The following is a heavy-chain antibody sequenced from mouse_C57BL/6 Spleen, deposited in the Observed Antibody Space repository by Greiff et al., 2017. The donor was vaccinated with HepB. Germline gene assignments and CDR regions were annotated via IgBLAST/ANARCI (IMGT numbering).Heavy chain of an antibody. CDR1: GYTFTDYY. D-gene: IGHD2-2*01. V-gene: IGHV1-26*01. CDR2: INPNNGGT. J-gene: IGHJ3*01. CDR3: ARWGGYDVAY. Sequence: VQLQQSGPELVKPGASVKISCKASGYTFTDYYMNWVKQSHGKSLEWIGDINPNNGGTSYNQKFKGKATLTVDKSSSTAYMELRSLTSEDSAVYYCARWGGYDVAYWGQGTLVTVSA.